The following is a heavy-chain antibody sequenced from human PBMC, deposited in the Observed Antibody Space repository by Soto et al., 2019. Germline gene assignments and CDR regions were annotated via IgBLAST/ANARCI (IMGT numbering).Heavy chain of an antibody. CDR1: GSSFSTYD. Sequence: EVQLVESGGGLVQPGGSLRLSCAASGSSFSTYDMHWVRQAPGKGLEWVSAIGRGGDTYYAGSVKGRFTISRDNSKNTLYLQMNSLRAEDTAVYYCAKDLGRSSSRWGQGTTVTVSS. CDR2: IGRGGDT. CDR3: AKDLGRSSSR. J-gene: IGHJ6*02. D-gene: IGHD6-13*01. V-gene: IGHV3-13*01.